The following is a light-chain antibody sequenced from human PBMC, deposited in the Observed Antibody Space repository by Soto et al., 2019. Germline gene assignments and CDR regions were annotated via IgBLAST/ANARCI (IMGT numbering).Light chain of an antibody. CDR3: QHYKTWPLA. CDR2: DAY. CDR1: QGVGST. V-gene: IGKV3-15*01. J-gene: IGKJ4*01. Sequence: EIVITQSPATLSVSPGERVTLSCRASQGVGSTLAWYRQQPGQAPRLLIYDAYIRATGVPARFSGSGSGTEFTLTISSLQSEDFAVYYCQHYKTWPLAFGGGTKMDIK.